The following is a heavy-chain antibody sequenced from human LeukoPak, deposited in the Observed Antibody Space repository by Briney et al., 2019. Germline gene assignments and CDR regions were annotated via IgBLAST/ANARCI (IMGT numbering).Heavy chain of an antibody. D-gene: IGHD3-10*01. CDR2: INQDGTEK. CDR1: GFPFSTYW. V-gene: IGHV3-7*01. CDR3: AKDLHYGSADY. J-gene: IGHJ4*02. Sequence: PGESLRLSCAASGFPFSTYWMSWVRQAPGKGLEWVANINQDGTEKYYVDSVKGRFTISRDYAKNALYLQMNSLRAEDTAVYYCAKDLHYGSADYWGQGTLVTVSS.